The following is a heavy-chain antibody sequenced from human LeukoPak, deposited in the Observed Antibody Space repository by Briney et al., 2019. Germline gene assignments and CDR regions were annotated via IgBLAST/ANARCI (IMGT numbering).Heavy chain of an antibody. V-gene: IGHV6-1*01. CDR3: AKDPSGGSYFFDY. CDR2: TYYRSKWYN. D-gene: IGHD1-26*01. Sequence: SQTLSLTCAISVDSVSSNSAAWHWIRQSPSRGLEWLGRTYYRSKWYNDYAISVKSRITINPDTSKNQFSLQLNSVSPEDTAVYYCAKDPSGGSYFFDYWGQGTLVTASS. J-gene: IGHJ4*02. CDR1: VDSVSSNSAA.